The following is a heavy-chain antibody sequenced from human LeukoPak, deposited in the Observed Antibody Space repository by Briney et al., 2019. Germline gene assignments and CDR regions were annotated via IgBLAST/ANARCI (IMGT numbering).Heavy chain of an antibody. Sequence: PGGSLRLSCAASGFSLSSYEMNWVRQAPGKGLEWISYISSSGGTIYYADSVKGRFTISRDNAKNSLYPQMNSLSAEDTAVYYCARGYCSSTSCYNLLTKHPFDYWGQGTLVTVSS. D-gene: IGHD2-2*01. CDR2: ISSSGGTI. CDR3: ARGYCSSTSCYNLLTKHPFDY. CDR1: GFSLSSYE. V-gene: IGHV3-48*03. J-gene: IGHJ4*02.